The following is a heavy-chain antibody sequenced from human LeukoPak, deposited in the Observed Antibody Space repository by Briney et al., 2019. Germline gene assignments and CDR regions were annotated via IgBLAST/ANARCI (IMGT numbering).Heavy chain of an antibody. CDR1: GFSLSRYK. J-gene: IGHJ4*02. D-gene: IGHD2-15*01. CDR3: ARVLESDCSGGSCYAGLDY. Sequence: GGSLRLSCALSGFSLSRYKMKCVRQAPGKGREWVSSIRRTGNYIFYADSVKGSFNLSRDHAQKPVFLQMNSLSVEDTAVYYCARVLESDCSGGSCYAGLDYWGQGTLVSASS. CDR2: IRRTGNYI. V-gene: IGHV3-21*01.